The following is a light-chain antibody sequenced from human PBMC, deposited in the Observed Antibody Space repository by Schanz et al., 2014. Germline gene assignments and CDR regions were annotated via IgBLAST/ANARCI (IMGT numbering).Light chain of an antibody. CDR2: GAS. Sequence: IQLTQSPSSLSASVGDRVTITCRASQGISSHLAWYQQKPGKAPKLLIYGASTLQIGVPSRFSGSGSGTDFTLAISSLQPEDFANYYCQQVNGYVGTFGQGTKVEIQ. CDR1: QGISSH. V-gene: IGKV1-9*01. CDR3: QQVNGYVGT. J-gene: IGKJ1*01.